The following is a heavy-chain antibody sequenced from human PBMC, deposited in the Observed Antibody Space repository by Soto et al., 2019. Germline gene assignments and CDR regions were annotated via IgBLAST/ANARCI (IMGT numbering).Heavy chain of an antibody. CDR1: GGSISSYY. J-gene: IGHJ5*02. CDR3: ARGDSSGWYGDWFDP. CDR2: IYYSGST. Sequence: PSETLSLTCTVSGGSISSYYWSWIRQPPGKGLEWIGYIYYSGSTNYNPSLKSRVTISVDTSKNQFSLKLSSVTAADTAVYYCARGDSSGWYGDWFDPWGQGTRVTVAS. D-gene: IGHD6-19*01. V-gene: IGHV4-59*01.